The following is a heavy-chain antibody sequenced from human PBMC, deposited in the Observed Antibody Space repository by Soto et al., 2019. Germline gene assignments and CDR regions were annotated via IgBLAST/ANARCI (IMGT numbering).Heavy chain of an antibody. CDR1: GGSISSGGYS. CDR3: VRNRGNYYIFEY. J-gene: IGHJ4*02. V-gene: IGHV4-30-2*01. Sequence: PSETLSLTCAVSGGSISSGGYSWSWIRQPPGKGLEGIGYIYHSGSNYYNPSLKSRVTISVDRSKNQFSLKLSSVTAADTAVYYCVRNRGNYYIFEYWGQGTLVTVSS. CDR2: IYHSGSN. D-gene: IGHD1-7*01.